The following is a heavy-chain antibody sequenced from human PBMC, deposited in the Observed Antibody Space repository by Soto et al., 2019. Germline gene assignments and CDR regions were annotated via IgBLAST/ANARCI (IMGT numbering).Heavy chain of an antibody. V-gene: IGHV2-5*02. J-gene: IGHJ1*01. CDR2: IYWDDDK. Sequence: QITLKESGPTLVKPTQTLTLTCTFSGFSLSTSGVGVGWIRQPPGKALEWLALIYWDDDKRYSPSLKSRLTITKDXXKXQXXLTMTNIDPVDTATYYCAHSMRPDSSSWFPAYFQHWGQGTLVTVSS. CDR1: GFSLSTSGVG. CDR3: AHSMRPDSSSWFPAYFQH. D-gene: IGHD6-13*01.